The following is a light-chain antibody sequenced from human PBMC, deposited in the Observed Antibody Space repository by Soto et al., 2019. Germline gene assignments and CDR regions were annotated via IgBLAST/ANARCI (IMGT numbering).Light chain of an antibody. J-gene: IGKJ4*01. CDR2: GAS. V-gene: IGKV3-20*01. Sequence: EIVLTQSPGTLSLPPGERATLSCRASQSVSSSYLAWYQQKPGQAPRLLIYGASSRATGIPDRFSGSGSGTDFTLTISRLEPEDFAVYYCQQYGSSPQVTFGGGTKVEIK. CDR3: QQYGSSPQVT. CDR1: QSVSSSY.